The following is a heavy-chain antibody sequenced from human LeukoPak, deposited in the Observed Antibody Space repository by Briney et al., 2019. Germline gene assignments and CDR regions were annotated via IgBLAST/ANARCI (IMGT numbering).Heavy chain of an antibody. J-gene: IGHJ4*02. D-gene: IGHD3-9*01. V-gene: IGHV3-30*02. CDR3: AKDRELVLDY. Sequence: GGSLRLSCAASGFTFSSYGMHWVRQAPGKGLEWVAFIRYDGSNKYHADSVKGRFTISRDNSKNTLYLQMNSLRAEDTAVYYCAKDRELVLDYWGQGTLVTVSS. CDR1: GFTFSSYG. CDR2: IRYDGSNK.